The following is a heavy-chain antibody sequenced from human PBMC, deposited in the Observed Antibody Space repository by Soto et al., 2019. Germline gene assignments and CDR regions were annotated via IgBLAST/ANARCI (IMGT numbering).Heavy chain of an antibody. CDR3: AHARSRASIWGSYTPSVYYFDY. J-gene: IGHJ4*02. Sequence: GSGPTLVNPTQTLTLTCTFSGFSPSTSGVGVGWIRQPPGKALEWLALIYWDDDKRYSPSLKSRLTITKDTSKNQVVLTMTNMDPVDTATYYCAHARSRASIWGSYTPSVYYFDYWGQGTLVAVSS. V-gene: IGHV2-5*02. CDR1: GFSPSTSGVG. CDR2: IYWDDDK. D-gene: IGHD3-16*01.